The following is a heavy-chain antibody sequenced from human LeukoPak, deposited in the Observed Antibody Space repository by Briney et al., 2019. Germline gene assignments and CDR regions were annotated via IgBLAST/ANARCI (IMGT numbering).Heavy chain of an antibody. D-gene: IGHD3-22*01. CDR2: ISSSGST. CDR1: GDSISSGDYY. V-gene: IGHV4-61*02. J-gene: IGHJ3*02. Sequence: SETLSLTCTVSGDSISSGDYYWSWIRQPAGKGLEWIGRISSSGSTNYNPSLKSRVTISVDTSKNQFSLKLSSVTAAYTAVYFCARGPYSYDSSGAFDIWGQGTMVTVSS. CDR3: ARGPYSYDSSGAFDI.